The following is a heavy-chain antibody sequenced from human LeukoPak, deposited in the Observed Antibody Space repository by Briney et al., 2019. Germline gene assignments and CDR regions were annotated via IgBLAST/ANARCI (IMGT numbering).Heavy chain of an antibody. V-gene: IGHV3-23*01. CDR3: ARDIQLST. Sequence: GGSLRLSCAASGFTFSDSAMSWVRQAPGKGLEWVSLISFSGGSTYYADSVKGRFTISRDNSKDTLYLQMNSLRAEDTAIYYCARDIQLSTWGLGTMVTVSS. D-gene: IGHD5-24*01. CDR1: GFTFSDSA. CDR2: ISFSGGST. J-gene: IGHJ3*01.